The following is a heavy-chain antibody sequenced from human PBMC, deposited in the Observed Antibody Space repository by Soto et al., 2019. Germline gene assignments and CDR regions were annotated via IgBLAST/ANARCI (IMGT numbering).Heavy chain of an antibody. CDR3: ARFDYYGSGSNY. CDR1: GGSISSYY. CDR2: IYYSGST. Sequence: ETLSLTCTVSGGSISSYYWSWIRQPPGKGLEWIGYIYYSGSTNYNPSLKSRVTISVDTSKNQFSLKLSSVTAADTAVYYCARFDYYGSGSNYWGQGTLVTVSS. D-gene: IGHD3-10*01. J-gene: IGHJ4*02. V-gene: IGHV4-59*01.